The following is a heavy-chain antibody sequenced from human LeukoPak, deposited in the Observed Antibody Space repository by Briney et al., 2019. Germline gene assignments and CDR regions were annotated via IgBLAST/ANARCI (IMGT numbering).Heavy chain of an antibody. V-gene: IGHV4-59*01. Sequence: PSETLSLTCTVSGGSIISSYYWTWIRRPPGRGLEWIGYIYYSGSSNYNPSLKSRVTISLDTSKNQFSLKLSSANAADTAVYYCAGGTIFGVVMGYWGQGTLVTVSS. CDR2: IYYSGSS. J-gene: IGHJ4*02. CDR1: GGSIISSYY. D-gene: IGHD3-3*01. CDR3: AGGTIFGVVMGY.